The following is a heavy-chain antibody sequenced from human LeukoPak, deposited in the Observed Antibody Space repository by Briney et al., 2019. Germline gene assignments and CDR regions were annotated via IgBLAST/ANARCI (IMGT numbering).Heavy chain of an antibody. J-gene: IGHJ4*02. V-gene: IGHV4-59*01. Sequence: SSETLSLTCTVSGGSIRSYYWSWIRQPPGKGLEWIAYIYYSGSTNYNPSLKSRVTISVDTSKNQFSLKLSSVTAADTAVYYCARVPTVTFFDYWGQGTLDTVSS. CDR1: GGSIRSYY. CDR3: ARVPTVTFFDY. CDR2: IYYSGST. D-gene: IGHD4-17*01.